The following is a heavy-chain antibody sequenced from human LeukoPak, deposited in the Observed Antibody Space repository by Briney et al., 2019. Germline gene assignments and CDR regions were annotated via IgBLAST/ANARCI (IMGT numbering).Heavy chain of an antibody. J-gene: IGHJ3*02. D-gene: IGHD3-10*01. CDR2: INSGSSTI. V-gene: IGHV3-48*03. CDR3: ARDRDYYGSGSYLGAFDI. CDR1: GFTFSSYE. Sequence: GGSLRLSCAGSGFTFSSYEMNWVRQAPGKGLEWVSYINSGSSTIYYAPSVKGRFTISRDNAKNSLYLQMNSLRAEDTAVYYCARDRDYYGSGSYLGAFDIWGQGTMVTVSS.